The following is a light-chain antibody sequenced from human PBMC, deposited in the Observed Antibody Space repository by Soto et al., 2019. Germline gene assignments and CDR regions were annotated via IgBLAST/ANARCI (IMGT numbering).Light chain of an antibody. J-gene: IGKJ5*01. CDR1: QSVGSR. CDR2: GAS. V-gene: IGKV3-15*01. CDR3: KQYKEWPPFT. Sequence: EIGLTHSPGTLSLSPGERATLFCRASQSVGSRLAWYQQKPRQAPSLIIFGASTRATGVPARFSGSGAGTEFTLSISSLQSEDFAAYYCKQYKEWPPFTFGQGTRLEIK.